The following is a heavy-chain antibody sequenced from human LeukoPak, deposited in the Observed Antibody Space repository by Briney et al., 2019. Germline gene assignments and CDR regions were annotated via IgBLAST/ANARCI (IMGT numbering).Heavy chain of an antibody. CDR3: ARAFTSPGGFDP. CDR2: ICYSGNT. Sequence: SETLSLTCTVSGGSISSYYWSWIRQPPGKGLEWIGYICYSGNTNYNPSLKSRVTISVDTSKNQLSVKLSSVTAADTAVYYCARAFTSPGGFDPWGQGTLVTVSS. D-gene: IGHD3-16*01. J-gene: IGHJ5*02. V-gene: IGHV4-59*01. CDR1: GGSISSYY.